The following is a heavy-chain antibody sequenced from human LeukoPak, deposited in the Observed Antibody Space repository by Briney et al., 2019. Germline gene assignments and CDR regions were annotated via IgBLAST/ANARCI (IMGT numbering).Heavy chain of an antibody. CDR1: GGSISNYY. CDR3: ARGGNGILGAYFPGIYGMDV. V-gene: IGHV4-59*01. Sequence: SETLSLTCTVSGGSISNYYWSWIRQPPGKGLEWIGYIYNTENTNYNPSLKSRVTISVDTSKNQFSLDLSSVAAADTAVYFCARGGNGILGAYFPGIYGMDVWGQGTTVTVSS. J-gene: IGHJ6*02. CDR2: IYNTENT. D-gene: IGHD3-9*01.